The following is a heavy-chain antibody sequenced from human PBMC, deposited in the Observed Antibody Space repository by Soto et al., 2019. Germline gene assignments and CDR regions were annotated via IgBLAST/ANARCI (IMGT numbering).Heavy chain of an antibody. J-gene: IGHJ2*01. CDR2: IYYSGST. Sequence: SETLSLTCTVSGGSISSYYWSWIRQPPGKGLEWIGYIYYSGSTNYNPSLKSRVTISVDTSKNQFSLKLSSVTAADTAVYYCARAVREWELLLNWYFDLWGRGTLVTVSS. CDR1: GGSISSYY. V-gene: IGHV4-59*01. D-gene: IGHD1-26*01. CDR3: ARAVREWELLLNWYFDL.